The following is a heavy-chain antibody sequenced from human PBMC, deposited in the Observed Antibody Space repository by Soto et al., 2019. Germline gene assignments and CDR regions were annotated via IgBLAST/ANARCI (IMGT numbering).Heavy chain of an antibody. V-gene: IGHV6-1*01. CDR1: GDSVSSNDAT. CDR2: TYYRSKWYI. J-gene: IGHJ5*01. CDR3: VRLVGNSWFDS. Sequence: QVQLQQSGPGLVKTSQTLSLTCAISGDSVSSNDATWDWIRQSPSRGLEWLGRTYYRSKWYIDYSASVKXRXTXNXXPPNNQLALQLTSVTPADTAVYYCVRLVGNSWFDSWGPGTLVTVSS. D-gene: IGHD2-2*01.